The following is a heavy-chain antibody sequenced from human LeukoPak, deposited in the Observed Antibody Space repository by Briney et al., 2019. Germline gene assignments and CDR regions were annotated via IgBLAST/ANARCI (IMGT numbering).Heavy chain of an antibody. CDR1: GDSLSGNSAA. J-gene: IGHJ4*02. V-gene: IGHV6-1*01. CDR3: ARAKRSGYREFGGFDY. Sequence: SQTLSLTCAISGDSLSGNSAAWNWIRQSPTRGLEWLGRTYYRSKWYNDYAVSVKSRITINPDTSKNQFSLQLNSVTPEDTAVYYCARAKRSGYREFGGFDYWGQGTLVTVSS. D-gene: IGHD3-3*01. CDR2: TYYRSKWYN.